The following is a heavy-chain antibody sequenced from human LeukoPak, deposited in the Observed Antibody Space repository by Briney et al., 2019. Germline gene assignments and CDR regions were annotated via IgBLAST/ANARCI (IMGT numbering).Heavy chain of an antibody. CDR1: GFTFSSYS. V-gene: IGHV3-21*01. CDR3: ARERIAAAGTFYYYYGMDV. Sequence: GGSLRLSCAASGFTFSSYSMNWVRQAPGKGLEWVSSISSSSSYIYYADSVKGRFTISRDNAKNSLYLQMNSLRAEDTAVYYCARERIAAAGTFYYYYGMDVWGQGTTVTVSS. D-gene: IGHD6-13*01. J-gene: IGHJ6*02. CDR2: ISSSSSYI.